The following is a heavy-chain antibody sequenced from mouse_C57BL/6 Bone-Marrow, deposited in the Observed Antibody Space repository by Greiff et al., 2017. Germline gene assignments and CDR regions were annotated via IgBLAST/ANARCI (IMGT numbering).Heavy chain of an antibody. D-gene: IGHD1-1*02. J-gene: IGHJ3*01. CDR2: ISNGGGST. V-gene: IGHV5-12*01. Sequence: EVKVVESGGGLVQPGGSLKLSCAASGFTFSDYYMYWVRQTPEKRLEWVAYISNGGGSTYYPDTVKGRFTISRDNAKNTLYLQMSRLKSEDTAMYYCARHRELWAFAYWRQGTLVTVSA. CDR3: ARHRELWAFAY. CDR1: GFTFSDYY.